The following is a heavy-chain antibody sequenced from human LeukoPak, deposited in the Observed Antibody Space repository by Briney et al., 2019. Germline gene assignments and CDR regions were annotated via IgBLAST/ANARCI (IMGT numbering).Heavy chain of an antibody. J-gene: IGHJ5*02. CDR1: GGTFSSYA. V-gene: IGHV1-69*05. CDR2: IIPIFGTA. CDR3: ARSSYIIVVPAAIQRGGEYNWSDP. Sequence: SVKVSCKASGGTFSSYALSWVRQAPGQGLEWMGGIIPIFGTANYAQKFQGRVTITTDESTSTAYMALSSLRSEDTAVFYCARSSYIIVVPAAIQRGGEYNWSDPWGQGTLVTVSS. D-gene: IGHD2-2*02.